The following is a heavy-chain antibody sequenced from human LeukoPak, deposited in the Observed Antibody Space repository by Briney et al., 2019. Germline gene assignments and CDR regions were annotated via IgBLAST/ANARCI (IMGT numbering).Heavy chain of an antibody. CDR3: ARDPSNSGYDYLYYFDY. Sequence: ASVKVSCKASGYTITGYYMHWVRHAPGQGLEWMGWINPDDGGTNYAQKFQGRVTMTRDMSISTAYMELSRLISDDTAVYYCARDPSNSGYDYLYYFDYWGQGTLVTVSS. J-gene: IGHJ4*02. V-gene: IGHV1-2*02. D-gene: IGHD5-12*01. CDR1: GYTITGYY. CDR2: INPDDGGT.